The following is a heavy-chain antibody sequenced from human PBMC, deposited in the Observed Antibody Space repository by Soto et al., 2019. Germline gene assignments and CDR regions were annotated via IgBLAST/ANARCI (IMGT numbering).Heavy chain of an antibody. Sequence: EVQLLESGGGLVQPGGSLRLSCAASGFIFSSYAMSWVRQAPGKGLEWVSGISGSGGSTYYADSVKGRFTISRDNSKSTLYLKMNSLRAEDTAVYYCAKGYYFDSWGQGTLVTVSS. CDR3: AKGYYFDS. J-gene: IGHJ4*02. CDR2: ISGSGGST. V-gene: IGHV3-23*01. CDR1: GFIFSSYA.